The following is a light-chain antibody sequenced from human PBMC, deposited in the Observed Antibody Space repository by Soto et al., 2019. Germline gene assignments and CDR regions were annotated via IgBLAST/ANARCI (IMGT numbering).Light chain of an antibody. Sequence: QSVLTQPPSVSGAPGQWVTIPCTGSSSNIGAGYDVHWYQLLPGTAPKLLIFANSNRPSGVPDRFSGSKSGSSASLAITGLQAEDEADYFCQSYDSSLSGSWVFGGGTKVTVL. CDR2: ANS. CDR3: QSYDSSLSGSWV. J-gene: IGLJ3*02. V-gene: IGLV1-40*01. CDR1: SSNIGAGYD.